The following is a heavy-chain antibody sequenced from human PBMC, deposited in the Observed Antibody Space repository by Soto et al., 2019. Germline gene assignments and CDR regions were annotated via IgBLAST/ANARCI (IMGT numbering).Heavy chain of an antibody. D-gene: IGHD3-22*01. CDR2: ISWDGGST. CDR1: GFTFDDYT. J-gene: IGHJ3*02. V-gene: IGHV3-43*01. Sequence: SLRLSCASPGFTFDDYTMHWVRQAPGKGLEWVSLISWDGGSTYYADSVKGRFTISRDNSKNSLYLQMNSLRTEDTALYYCAKGGPPPYDSSGSYDAFDIWGQGTRVTVSS. CDR3: AKGGPPPYDSSGSYDAFDI.